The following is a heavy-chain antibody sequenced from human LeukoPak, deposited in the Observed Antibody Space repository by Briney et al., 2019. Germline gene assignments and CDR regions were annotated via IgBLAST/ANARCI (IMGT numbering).Heavy chain of an antibody. V-gene: IGHV3-23*01. CDR1: GFTFSSYA. Sequence: GGSLRLSCAASGFTFSSYAMSWVRQAPGKGREGVSAISGSGGSTYYADSVKGRFTISRDNSKNTLYLQMNRLRAEDTAVYYCAKEGSGYYYDSSGYYPFDYWGQGTLVTVSS. CDR3: AKEGSGYYYDSSGYYPFDY. D-gene: IGHD3-22*01. J-gene: IGHJ4*02. CDR2: ISGSGGST.